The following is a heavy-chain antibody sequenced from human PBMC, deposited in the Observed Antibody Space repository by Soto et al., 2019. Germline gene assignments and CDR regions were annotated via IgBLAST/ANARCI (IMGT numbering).Heavy chain of an antibody. CDR2: IIPILGIA. V-gene: IGHV1-69*02. J-gene: IGHJ4*02. CDR1: GGTFSSYT. Sequence: SVKVSCKASGGTFSSYTISWVRQAPGQGLEWMGRIIPILGIANYAQKFQGRVTITADKSTSTAYMELSSLRSEDTAVYYCARARATRTTVTPYSSSDYWGQGTLVTVSS. CDR3: ARARATRTTVTPYSSSDY. D-gene: IGHD4-4*01.